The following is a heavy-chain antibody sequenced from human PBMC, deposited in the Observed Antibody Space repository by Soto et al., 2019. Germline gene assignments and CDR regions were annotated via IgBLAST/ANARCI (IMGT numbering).Heavy chain of an antibody. J-gene: IGHJ4*02. V-gene: IGHV4-39*01. Sequence: SETLSLTCAVSGGSISSTTYYWGWIRQPPGKGLEWIGTISYSGATYYNPSLKSRVTISVDTSNNQLFLKLTSVTAADTAVYYCATDLYYYETTGFYFFLPLDYWGQGALVTVSS. CDR3: ATDLYYYETTGFYFFLPLDY. D-gene: IGHD3-22*01. CDR1: GGSISSTTYY. CDR2: ISYSGAT.